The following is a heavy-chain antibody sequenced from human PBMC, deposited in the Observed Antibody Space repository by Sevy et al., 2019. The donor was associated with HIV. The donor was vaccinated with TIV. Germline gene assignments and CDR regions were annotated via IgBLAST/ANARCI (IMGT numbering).Heavy chain of an antibody. CDR1: GFTFSSYW. CDR3: ARYYGSGSYYNPLVKYFDY. Sequence: GGSLRLSCAASGFTFSSYWMSWVRQAPGKGLEWVANIKQDGSEKYYVDSVKDRFTISRDNAKNSLYLQMNSLRAEDTAVYYCARYYGSGSYYNPLVKYFDYWGQGTLVTVSS. V-gene: IGHV3-7*03. J-gene: IGHJ4*02. D-gene: IGHD3-10*01. CDR2: IKQDGSEK.